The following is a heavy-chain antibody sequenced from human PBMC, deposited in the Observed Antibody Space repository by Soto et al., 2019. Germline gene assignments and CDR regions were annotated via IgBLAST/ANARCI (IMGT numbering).Heavy chain of an antibody. Sequence: QVQLVQSGAEVKKPGSSVKVSCKASGGTFSSYAISWVRQAPGQGLEWMGGIIPIFGTANYAQKFQGRDTITADESTSTAYMELSSLRSEDTAVYYCARDTVAAGSYYYYYGMDVWGQGTTVTVSS. V-gene: IGHV1-69*12. D-gene: IGHD2-15*01. CDR2: IIPIFGTA. CDR3: ARDTVAAGSYYYYYGMDV. CDR1: GGTFSSYA. J-gene: IGHJ6*02.